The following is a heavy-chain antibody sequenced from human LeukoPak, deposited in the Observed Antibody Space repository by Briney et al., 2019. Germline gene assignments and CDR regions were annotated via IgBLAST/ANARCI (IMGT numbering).Heavy chain of an antibody. D-gene: IGHD6-19*01. CDR2: VRGGGGST. V-gene: IGHV3-23*01. Sequence: GGSLRLSGAASGFTFSSYDMNWVRQAPGKGLEWVSVVRGGGGSTYYADSVKGRFTISRDTSKNTLYLQMNSLRAEDTAVYYCAKAFDSSALFDYWGQGTLVTVSS. CDR3: AKAFDSSALFDY. CDR1: GFTFSSYD. J-gene: IGHJ4*02.